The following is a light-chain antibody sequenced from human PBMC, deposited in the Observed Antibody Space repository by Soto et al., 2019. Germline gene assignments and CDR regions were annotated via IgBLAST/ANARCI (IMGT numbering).Light chain of an antibody. CDR2: AAS. Sequence: DIQMTQSPSSLSASVGDRVTITCRASQSISNYLNWYQQKPGKAPKLLIYAASTLQGGVPSTFSGSGSGSYFTLTISSLQPEDFATYYCQQSYSTPPFTFGPGTQVDI. J-gene: IGKJ3*01. CDR1: QSISNY. V-gene: IGKV1-39*01. CDR3: QQSYSTPPFT.